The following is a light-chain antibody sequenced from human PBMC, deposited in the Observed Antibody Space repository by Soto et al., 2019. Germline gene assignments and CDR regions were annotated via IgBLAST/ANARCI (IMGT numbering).Light chain of an antibody. CDR3: QQYDNLPSYT. Sequence: QMTQSPSSLSASVGDRVTITCQASQDISNYLNWYQQKPGKAPKLLIYDASNLETGVPSRFSGSGSGTDFTFTISSLQPEDIATYYCQQYDNLPSYTFGQGTKLEIK. V-gene: IGKV1-33*01. CDR1: QDISNY. J-gene: IGKJ2*01. CDR2: DAS.